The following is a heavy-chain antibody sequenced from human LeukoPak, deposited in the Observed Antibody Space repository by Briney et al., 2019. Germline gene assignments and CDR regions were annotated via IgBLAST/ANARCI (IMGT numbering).Heavy chain of an antibody. CDR1: GFTFSSYW. Sequence: GGSLRLSCAASGFTFSSYWMSWVRQAPGKGLEWVANIKQDGSEKYYVDSVKGRFIISRDNGKNSLFLQMNSLRVEDTAVYYCAREGSRYIGPPDYWGQGALVTVSS. V-gene: IGHV3-7*01. D-gene: IGHD5-18*01. CDR2: IKQDGSEK. CDR3: AREGSRYIGPPDY. J-gene: IGHJ4*02.